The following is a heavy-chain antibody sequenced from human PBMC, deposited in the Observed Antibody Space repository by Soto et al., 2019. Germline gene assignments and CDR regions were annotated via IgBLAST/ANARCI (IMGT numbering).Heavy chain of an antibody. J-gene: IGHJ6*02. Sequence: PSGTLSPPRPVFCGSINNGGYYWSWVRPHPGKGLEWIGYIYYSGSTYYNPSLKSRVTISVDTSKNQFSLKLSSVTAADTAVYYCARVCGGDCHNGMDVWGQGTTVTVSS. CDR2: IYYSGST. CDR1: CGSINNGGYY. CDR3: ARVCGGDCHNGMDV. V-gene: IGHV4-31*03. D-gene: IGHD2-21*02.